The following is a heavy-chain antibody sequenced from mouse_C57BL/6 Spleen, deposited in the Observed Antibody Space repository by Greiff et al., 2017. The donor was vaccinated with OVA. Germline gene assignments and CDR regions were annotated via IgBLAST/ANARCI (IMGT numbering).Heavy chain of an antibody. J-gene: IGHJ3*01. V-gene: IGHV1-64*01. CDR2: IHPNSGST. CDR3: ARPYGSSCDWFAY. CDR1: GYTFTSYW. Sequence: VQLQQPGAELVKPGASVKLSCKASGYTFTSYWMHWVKQRPGQGLEWIGMIHPNSGSTNYNEKFKSKATLTVDKSSSTAYMQLSSLTSEDSAVYDCARPYGSSCDWFAYWGQGTLVTVSA. D-gene: IGHD1-1*01.